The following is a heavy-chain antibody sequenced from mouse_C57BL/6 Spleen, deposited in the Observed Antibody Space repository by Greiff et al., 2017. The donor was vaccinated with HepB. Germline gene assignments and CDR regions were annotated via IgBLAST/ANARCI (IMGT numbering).Heavy chain of an antibody. CDR3: GRSYDYDQGGYFDY. J-gene: IGHJ2*01. D-gene: IGHD2-4*01. CDR2: IWSGGST. CDR1: GFSLTSYG. V-gene: IGHV2-2*01. Sequence: VQLQQSGPGLVQPSQSLSITCTVSGFSLTSYGVHWVRQSPGKGLEWLGVIWSGGSTDYNAAFISRLSISKDNSKSQVFFKMNSLQADDTAIYYCGRSYDYDQGGYFDYWGQGTTLTVSS.